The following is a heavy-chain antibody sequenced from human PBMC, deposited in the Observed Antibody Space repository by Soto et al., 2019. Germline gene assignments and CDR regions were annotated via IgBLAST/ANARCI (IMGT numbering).Heavy chain of an antibody. V-gene: IGHV4-34*01. J-gene: IGHJ3*02. CDR1: GGSFSGYY. D-gene: IGHD3-3*01. Sequence: SETLSLTCAVYGGSFSGYYWSWIRQPPGKGLEWIGEINHSGSTNYNPSLKSRVTISVDTSKNLFSLKLSSVTAADTAVYYCARVHDSQAFDIWGQGTMVTVSS. CDR3: ARVHDSQAFDI. CDR2: INHSGST.